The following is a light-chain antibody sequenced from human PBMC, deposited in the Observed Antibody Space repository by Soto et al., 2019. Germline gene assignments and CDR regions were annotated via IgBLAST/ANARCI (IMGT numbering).Light chain of an antibody. CDR2: SNY. Sequence: QTAVAQPASEAGSPGQRVTISCSGSSSNIESNTVTWYQQLPGTAPKLVIYSNYDRPSGVPDRFSGSTSGTSASLVIRGLQSEDEADYYCAAWDDILNGYVFGGGTKVTVL. V-gene: IGLV1-44*01. J-gene: IGLJ1*01. CDR1: SSNIESNT. CDR3: AAWDDILNGYV.